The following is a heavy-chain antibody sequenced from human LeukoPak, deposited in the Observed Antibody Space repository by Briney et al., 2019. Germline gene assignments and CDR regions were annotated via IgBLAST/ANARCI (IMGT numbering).Heavy chain of an antibody. CDR3: ARRWKWAYFDY. CDR2: IYSGGST. CDR1: GFTVSSNY. D-gene: IGHD1-26*01. J-gene: IGHJ4*02. Sequence: PGGSLRLSCAASGFTVSSNYMSWVRQAPGKGLEWVSVIYSGGSTYYADSVKGRFTISRDNSKNTLYLQMNSLRAEDTAVYYCARRWKWAYFDYWGQGTLVTVSS. V-gene: IGHV3-66*01.